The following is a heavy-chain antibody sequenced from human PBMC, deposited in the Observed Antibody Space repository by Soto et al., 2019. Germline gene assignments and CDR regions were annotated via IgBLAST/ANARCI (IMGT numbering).Heavy chain of an antibody. V-gene: IGHV4-59*08. D-gene: IGHD1-26*01. CDR2: NSYSGST. J-gene: IGHJ4*02. CDR1: GGSTSSYY. CDR3: ARHGGSYSFDY. Sequence: ETLSLTCTVTGGSTSSYYWSWLRQPPGKGLEWIGYNSYSGSTDYNPSLKSRVTISVDTSKNQFSLKLSSATAADTAVYYCARHGGSYSFDYWGQGTLVTVSS.